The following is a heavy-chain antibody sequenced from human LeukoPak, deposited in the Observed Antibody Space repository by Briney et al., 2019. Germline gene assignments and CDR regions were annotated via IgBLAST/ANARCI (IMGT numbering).Heavy chain of an antibody. CDR1: GGSFSGYY. CDR2: IYYSGST. Sequence: PSETLSLTCAVYGGSFSGYYWSWIRQPPGKGLEWIGSIYYSGSTYYNPSLKSRVTISVDTSKNQFSLTLSSVTAADTAFYYCARDPKSAVAADWFDPWGQGTLVTVSS. V-gene: IGHV4-34*11. J-gene: IGHJ5*01. D-gene: IGHD6-19*01. CDR3: ARDPKSAVAADWFDP.